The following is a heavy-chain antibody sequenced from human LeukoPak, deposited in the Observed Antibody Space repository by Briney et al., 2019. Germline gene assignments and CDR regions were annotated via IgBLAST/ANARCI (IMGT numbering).Heavy chain of an antibody. V-gene: IGHV3-23*01. CDR2: ISGSGGST. D-gene: IGHD6-13*01. Sequence: SGGSLRLSCAASGFTFSSYAMSWVRQAPGKGLEWVSAISGSGGSTYYADSVKGRFTISRDNSKNTLYLQMNSLRAEDTAVYYCAKGRAGIAAAGRYFDYWGQGTLVTVSS. J-gene: IGHJ4*02. CDR3: AKGRAGIAAAGRYFDY. CDR1: GFTFSSYA.